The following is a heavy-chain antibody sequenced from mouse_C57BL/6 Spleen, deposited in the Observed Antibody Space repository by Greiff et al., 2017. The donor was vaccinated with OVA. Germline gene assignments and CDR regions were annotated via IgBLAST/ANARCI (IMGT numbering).Heavy chain of an antibody. CDR2: INPSSGYT. J-gene: IGHJ1*03. D-gene: IGHD2-1*01. V-gene: IGHV1-4*01. Sequence: QVQLKQSGAELARPGASVKMSCKASGYTFTSYTMHWVKQRPGQGLEWIGYINPSSGYTKYNQKFKDKATLTADKSSSTAYMQLSSLTSEDSAVYDCARERGHYGNSGYVDVWGTGTTVTVSS. CDR3: ARERGHYGNSGYVDV. CDR1: GYTFTSYT.